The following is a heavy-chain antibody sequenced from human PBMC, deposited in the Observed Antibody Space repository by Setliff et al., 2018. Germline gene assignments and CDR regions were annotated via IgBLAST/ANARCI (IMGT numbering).Heavy chain of an antibody. Sequence: NPGGSLRLSCAASGFTFSNAWMSWVRQAPGKGLEWVGRIKSKTDGGTTDYAAPVKGRFTISRDDSKNTLYLQMNSLKTEDTAVYYCTTSISEDYDYGENEGVYYYYYYMDVWGKGTTVTVSS. CDR1: GFTFSNAW. CDR3: TTSISEDYDYGENEGVYYYYYYMDV. CDR2: IKSKTDGGTT. J-gene: IGHJ6*03. V-gene: IGHV3-15*01. D-gene: IGHD4-17*01.